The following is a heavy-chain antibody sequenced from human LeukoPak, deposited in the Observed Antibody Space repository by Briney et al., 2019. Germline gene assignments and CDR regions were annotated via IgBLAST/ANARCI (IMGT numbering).Heavy chain of an antibody. CDR3: ARVQSGYDHYYYYGMDV. CDR2: IYYSGST. V-gene: IGHV4-59*01. D-gene: IGHD5-12*01. CDR1: GGSISGYY. Sequence: SETLSLTCTVSGGSISGYYWSWIRQPPGKGLEWIGYIYYSGSTNYNPSLKSRVTISVDTSKNQFSLKLSSVTAADTAVYYCARVQSGYDHYYYYGMDVWGQGTTVTVSS. J-gene: IGHJ6*02.